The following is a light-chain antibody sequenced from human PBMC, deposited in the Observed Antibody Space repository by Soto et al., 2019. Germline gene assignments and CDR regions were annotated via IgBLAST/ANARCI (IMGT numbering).Light chain of an antibody. J-gene: IGKJ5*01. CDR1: ERISSIF. Sequence: EVVLPQSPCTLSLSPGERFTLSCISSERISSIFLAWYQQKSGQTPRLLIYGASTRATGIPDRFTGSGSGTDFTLTITRLEPEDSAVYFCQQYTGPPTTFGQGTRLEIK. CDR3: QQYTGPPTT. CDR2: GAS. V-gene: IGKV3-20*01.